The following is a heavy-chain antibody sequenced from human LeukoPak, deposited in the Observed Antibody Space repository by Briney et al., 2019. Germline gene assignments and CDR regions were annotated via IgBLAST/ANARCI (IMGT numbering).Heavy chain of an antibody. CDR1: GGTFSSYA. J-gene: IGHJ5*02. D-gene: IGHD2-2*01. Sequence: ASVKVSCKASGGTFSSYAMHWVRQAPGQRLEWMGWINAGNGNTKYSQKFQGRVTITRDTSASTAYMELSSLRSEDTAVYYCARRSYTDIVVVPAAMDEDWFDPWGQGTLVTVSS. CDR3: ARRSYTDIVVVPAAMDEDWFDP. V-gene: IGHV1-3*01. CDR2: INAGNGNT.